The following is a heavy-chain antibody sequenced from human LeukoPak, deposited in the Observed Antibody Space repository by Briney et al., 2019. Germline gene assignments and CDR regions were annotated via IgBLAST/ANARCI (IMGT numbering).Heavy chain of an antibody. CDR1: GGSIRSYY. J-gene: IGHJ4*02. Sequence: SVTLSLTCTVSGGSIRSYYWSWIRQPPGKGLEWIGYSYYSGSTNYNPSLKSRVSISVDTSKNQFSLKLSSVTAADTAVYYCARTGSTVTMLYPFDHWGQGTLVTASA. CDR3: ARTGSTVTMLYPFDH. V-gene: IGHV4-59*01. D-gene: IGHD4-17*01. CDR2: SYYSGST.